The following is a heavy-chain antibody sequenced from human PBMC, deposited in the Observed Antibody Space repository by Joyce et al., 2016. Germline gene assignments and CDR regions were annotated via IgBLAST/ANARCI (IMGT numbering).Heavy chain of an antibody. Sequence: QVQLQESGPGLVKPSETLSLTCTVSGDSIDSGTYYRTWLRQQPGKGLEWIGYIYARGSRHSNPSFRSRVTLSDDTPKNQFSLKLNSVSAADTAMYYCAASRVNIVVVPASFFTFDFWGQGAVVSVSS. CDR3: AASRVNIVVVPASFFTFDF. CDR1: GDSIDSGTYY. CDR2: IYARGSR. V-gene: IGHV4-31*03. D-gene: IGHD2-2*01. J-gene: IGHJ3*01.